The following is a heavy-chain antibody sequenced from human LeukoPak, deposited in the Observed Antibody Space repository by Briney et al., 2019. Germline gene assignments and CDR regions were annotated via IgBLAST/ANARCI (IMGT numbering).Heavy chain of an antibody. D-gene: IGHD6-19*01. V-gene: IGHV1-18*01. J-gene: IGHJ4*02. CDR3: ASALETSGWYDY. CDR1: GYTFTSYG. CDR2: ISAYNGNT. Sequence: ASVKVSCKASGYTFTSYGISWVRQAPGQGLEWMGWISAYNGNTNYAQKLQGRVTMTTDTSTSTAYMELSRLRSDDTAVYYCASALETSGWYDYWGQGTLVTVSS.